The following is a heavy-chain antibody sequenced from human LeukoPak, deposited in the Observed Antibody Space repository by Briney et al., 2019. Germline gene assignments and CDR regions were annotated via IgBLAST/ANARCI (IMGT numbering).Heavy chain of an antibody. CDR2: IYYSGST. Sequence: SETLSLTCTVSGGSISSYYWSWIRQPPGKGLEWIGYIYYSGSTNYNPSLKSRVTISVDTSKNQFSLKLSSVTAADTAVYYCARANHLYETYYFDYWGQGTLVTVSS. CDR1: GGSISSYY. V-gene: IGHV4-59*01. D-gene: IGHD5/OR15-5a*01. CDR3: ARANHLYETYYFDY. J-gene: IGHJ4*02.